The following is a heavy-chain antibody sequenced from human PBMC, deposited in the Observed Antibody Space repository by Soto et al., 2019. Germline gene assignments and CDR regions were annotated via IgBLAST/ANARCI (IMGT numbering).Heavy chain of an antibody. V-gene: IGHV4-39*02. CDR2: IHSSGGT. J-gene: IGHJ4*02. CDR3: GRLAEAATGHTDFDF. CDR1: GASIKSRNYF. D-gene: IGHD2-15*01. Sequence: SETLSLACTVSGASIKSRNYFWGWIRQPPGKGLEFVGSIHSSGGTYYNPSLKSRVTVSVDLSNSHFSLSLKSLTATDTAVYYCGRLAEAATGHTDFDFWGQGTLVTVS.